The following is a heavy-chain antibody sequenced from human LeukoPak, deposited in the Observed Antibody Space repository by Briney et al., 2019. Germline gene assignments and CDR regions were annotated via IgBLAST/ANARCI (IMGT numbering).Heavy chain of an antibody. CDR1: GVTFSSYG. Sequence: GGPLRLSCAASGVTFSSYGMHGVRQAPGKGPVWVSSISTDGSDTRYADSVKGRFTISRDNAKNTLYLQMNSLTAEDTAVYFCVPAKHKISHQWGQGTLVTVSS. CDR3: VPAKHKISHQ. CDR2: ISTDGSDT. D-gene: IGHD2-2*01. J-gene: IGHJ4*02. V-gene: IGHV3-74*01.